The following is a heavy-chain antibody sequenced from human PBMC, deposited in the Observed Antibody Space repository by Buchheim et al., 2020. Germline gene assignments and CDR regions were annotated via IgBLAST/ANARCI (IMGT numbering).Heavy chain of an antibody. CDR1: EFTFTNAW. Sequence: EVQLVESGGDLVKPGESLRLSCAASEFTFTNAWMSWIRQAPGKGLEWVGRIRSSTDGGNTDYAVPVQGRFTISRDDSENTLYLQMNSLKTEDTAVYYCTTLMKSARLSSDYWGQGTL. CDR2: IRSSTDGGNT. J-gene: IGHJ4*02. D-gene: IGHD6-6*01. V-gene: IGHV3-15*01. CDR3: TTLMKSARLSSDY.